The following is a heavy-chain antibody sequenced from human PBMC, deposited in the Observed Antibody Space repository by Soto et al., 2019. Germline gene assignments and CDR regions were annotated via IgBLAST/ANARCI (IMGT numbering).Heavy chain of an antibody. V-gene: IGHV3-11*06. CDR1: GFTFSDYY. J-gene: IGHJ4*02. D-gene: IGHD6-19*01. Sequence: QVQLVESGGGLVKPGGSLRLSCAASGFTFSDYYMSWIRQAPGKGLEWVSYISSSSSYTNYADSVKGRFTISRDNATNSLYLQMNSLRAEDTAVYYCAKDSKSWQWLAKWGQGTLVTVSS. CDR3: AKDSKSWQWLAK. CDR2: ISSSSSYT.